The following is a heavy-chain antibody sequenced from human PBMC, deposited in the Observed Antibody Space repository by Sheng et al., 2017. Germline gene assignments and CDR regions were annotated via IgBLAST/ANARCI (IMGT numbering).Heavy chain of an antibody. J-gene: IGHJ4*02. D-gene: IGHD3-10*01. CDR1: GYTFTGYY. Sequence: QVQLVQSGAEVKKPWASVKVSCKAFGYTFTGYYIHWVRQAPGQGLEWMGWISPNNGDIKYAQRFQGRVTMTRDTSITTAYMELRSLRFDDTAVYYCARLPSGSPTDSWGQGTLVTVSS. V-gene: IGHV1-2*02. CDR2: ISPNNGDI. CDR3: ARLPSGSPTDS.